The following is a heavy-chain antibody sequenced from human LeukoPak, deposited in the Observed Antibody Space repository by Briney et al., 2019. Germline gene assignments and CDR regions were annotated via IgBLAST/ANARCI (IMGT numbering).Heavy chain of an antibody. V-gene: IGHV3-11*04. CDR2: ISSSGSTI. CDR1: GFTFSDYY. D-gene: IGHD3-16*01. CDR3: ARARDYGAFDI. Sequence: GGSLRLSCAASGFTFSDYYMSWIRQAPGKGLEWVPYISSSGSTIYYADSVKGRFTISRDNAKNSLYLQMNSLRAEDTAVYYCARARDYGAFDIWGQGTMVTVSS. J-gene: IGHJ3*02.